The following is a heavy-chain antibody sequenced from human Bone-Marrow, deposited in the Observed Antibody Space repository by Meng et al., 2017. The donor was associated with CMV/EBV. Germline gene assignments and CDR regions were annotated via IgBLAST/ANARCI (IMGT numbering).Heavy chain of an antibody. Sequence: GGSLRLSCAASGFTFEDYGMSWVRQAPGKGLEWVSGINWNGGSTAYADSLKGRFTISRDNAKKSLYLEMNSLRAEDTALYYCARATLPHYFDSSGYYVACDYWGQGNLVTVYS. D-gene: IGHD3-22*01. V-gene: IGHV3-20*04. J-gene: IGHJ4*02. CDR2: INWNGGST. CDR1: GFTFEDYG. CDR3: ARATLPHYFDSSGYYVACDY.